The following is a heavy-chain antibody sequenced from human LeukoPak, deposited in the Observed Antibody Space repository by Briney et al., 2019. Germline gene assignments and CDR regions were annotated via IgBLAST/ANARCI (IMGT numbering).Heavy chain of an antibody. V-gene: IGHV4-38-2*01. J-gene: IGHJ4*02. CDR2: IYHSGST. Sequence: SETLSLTCAVSGYSISSGYYWGWIRQPPGKVLEWIGSIYHSGSTYYNPSLKSRVTISVDTSKNQFSLKLSSVTAADTAVYYCARSRDGYNFGYWGQGTLVTVSS. CDR1: GYSISSGYY. CDR3: ARSRDGYNFGY. D-gene: IGHD5-24*01.